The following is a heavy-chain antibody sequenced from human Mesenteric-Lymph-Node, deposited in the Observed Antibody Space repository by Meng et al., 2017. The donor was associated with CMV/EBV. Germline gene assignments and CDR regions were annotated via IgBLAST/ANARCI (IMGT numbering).Heavy chain of an antibody. CDR2: INPYNGHT. J-gene: IGHJ5*02. Sequence: ASVKVSCKASGYTFIRYGINWVRQAPGQGLEWMAWINPYNGHTNYVQKFQGRVTVTTDTSTSIAYMELRSLRSDDTAVFYCAREGTSLVNNDFWSATSSTGWFDPWGQGTLVTVSS. CDR1: GYTFIRYG. D-gene: IGHD3-3*01. CDR3: AREGTSLVNNDFWSATSSTGWFDP. V-gene: IGHV1-18*01.